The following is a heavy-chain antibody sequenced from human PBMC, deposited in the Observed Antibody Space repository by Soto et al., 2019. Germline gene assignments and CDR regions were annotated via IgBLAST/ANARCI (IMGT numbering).Heavy chain of an antibody. Sequence: SETLSLTCTVSGGSISSYYWSWIRQPPGKGLEWIGYIYYSGSTNYNPSLKSRVTISVDTSKNQFSLKLSSVTAADTAVYYCARHGDNLNYYYYYMDVWGKGTTVTVSS. CDR2: IYYSGST. D-gene: IGHD7-27*01. CDR3: ARHGDNLNYYYYYMDV. V-gene: IGHV4-59*08. CDR1: GGSISSYY. J-gene: IGHJ6*03.